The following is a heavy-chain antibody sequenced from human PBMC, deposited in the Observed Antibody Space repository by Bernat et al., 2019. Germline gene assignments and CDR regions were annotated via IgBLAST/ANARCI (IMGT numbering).Heavy chain of an antibody. V-gene: IGHV3-21*01. Sequence: EVQLVESGGGLVKPGGSLRLSCAASGFTFSSYSMNWVRQAPGKGLEWVSSISRSGGSIYYADAVKGRFTISRDNAKNSLFLQMDSLRAEDTAVYYCARSLLGTSRNDAFEIWGQGTTVTVSS. CDR2: ISRSGGSI. D-gene: IGHD7-27*01. CDR3: ARSLLGTSRNDAFEI. J-gene: IGHJ3*02. CDR1: GFTFSSYS.